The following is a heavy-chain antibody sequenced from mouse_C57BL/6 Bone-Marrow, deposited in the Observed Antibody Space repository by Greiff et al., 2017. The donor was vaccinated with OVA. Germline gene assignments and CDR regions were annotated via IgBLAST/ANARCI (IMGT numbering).Heavy chain of an antibody. V-gene: IGHV1-39*01. CDR2: INPNYGTT. CDR3: ARSGYSNWGFDY. Sequence: VQLKESGLELVKPGASVKISCKASGYSFTDYNMNWVKQSNGKSLEWIGVINPNYGTTSYNQKFKGKATLTVDQSSSTAYMQLNSLTSEDSAVYSCARSGYSNWGFDYWGQGTTLTVSS. D-gene: IGHD2-5*01. J-gene: IGHJ2*01. CDR1: GYSFTDYN.